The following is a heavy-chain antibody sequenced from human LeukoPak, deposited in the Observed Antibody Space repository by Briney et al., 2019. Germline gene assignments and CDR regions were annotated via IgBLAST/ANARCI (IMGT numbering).Heavy chain of an antibody. CDR3: ARGYYYGSGSYSGNWFDP. Sequence: GGSLRLSCAASGSTFSSYWMHWVRQAPGKGLVWVSRINSAGSSTSYADSVKGRFTISRDNAKNTLYLQMNSLRAEDTAVYYCARGYYYGSGSYSGNWFDPWGQGTLVTVSS. CDR1: GSTFSSYW. D-gene: IGHD3-10*01. CDR2: INSAGSST. J-gene: IGHJ5*02. V-gene: IGHV3-74*01.